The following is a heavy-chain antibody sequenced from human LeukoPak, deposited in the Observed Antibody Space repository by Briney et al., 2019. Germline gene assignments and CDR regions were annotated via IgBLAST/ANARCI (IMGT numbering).Heavy chain of an antibody. J-gene: IGHJ4*02. CDR2: MNPNSGNT. Sequence: ASVKVSCKASGYTFTSYDINWVRQATGQGLEWMGWMNPNSGNTGYAQKFKGRVTMTRNTSISTAYMELSSLRSEDTAVYYCARGFFMVRGVIRGKPYYFDYWGQGTLVTVSS. CDR3: ARGFFMVRGVIRGKPYYFDY. CDR1: GYTFTSYD. V-gene: IGHV1-8*01. D-gene: IGHD3-10*01.